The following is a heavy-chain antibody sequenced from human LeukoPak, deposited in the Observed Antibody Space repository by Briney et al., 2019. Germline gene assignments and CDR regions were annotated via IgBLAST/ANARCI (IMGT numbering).Heavy chain of an antibody. D-gene: IGHD3-10*01. J-gene: IGHJ4*02. Sequence: SETLSLICAVSGYSISSGYYWGWIRQPPGKGLEWIGSIYHSGSTYYNPSLKSRVTISVDTSKNQFSLKLSSVTAADTAVYYCARGAGDYYGSGSNIFDYWGQGTLVTVSS. CDR1: GYSISSGYY. CDR3: ARGAGDYYGSGSNIFDY. V-gene: IGHV4-38-2*01. CDR2: IYHSGST.